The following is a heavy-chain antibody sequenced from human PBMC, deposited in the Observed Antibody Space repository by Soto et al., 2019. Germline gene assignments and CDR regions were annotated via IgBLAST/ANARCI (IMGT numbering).Heavy chain of an antibody. J-gene: IGHJ4*02. V-gene: IGHV3-23*01. Sequence: PGGSLRLSCAASGFTFSSYAMSWVRQAPGKGLEWVSAISGSGGSTYYADSVKGRFTISRDNSKNTLYLQMNSLRAEDTAIYYCARDYVEWLSPYYFDYWGQGTLVTVSS. D-gene: IGHD3-3*01. CDR2: ISGSGGST. CDR1: GFTFSSYA. CDR3: ARDYVEWLSPYYFDY.